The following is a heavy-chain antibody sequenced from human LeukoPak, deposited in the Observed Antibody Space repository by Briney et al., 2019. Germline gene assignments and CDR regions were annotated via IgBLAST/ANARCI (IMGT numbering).Heavy chain of an antibody. J-gene: IGHJ3*02. Sequence: SETLSLTCTVSGGSISSYYRTWIRQPPGKGLEWIGYIYYSGSTNYNPSLKSRVTISVDTSRKQFSLKLSSVTAADTAVYYCARSSYYYGADAVDIWGQGTMVTVSS. V-gene: IGHV4-59*01. CDR2: IYYSGST. CDR1: GGSISSYY. D-gene: IGHD3-10*01. CDR3: ARSSYYYGADAVDI.